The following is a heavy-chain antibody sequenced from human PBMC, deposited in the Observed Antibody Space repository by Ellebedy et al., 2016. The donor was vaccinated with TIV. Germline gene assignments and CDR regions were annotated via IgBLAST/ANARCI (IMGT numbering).Heavy chain of an antibody. D-gene: IGHD2-15*01. CDR2: IAYDGTSK. CDR3: ARECGRGITTLCYFDH. V-gene: IGHV3-30-3*01. Sequence: GESLKISCAASGFTLSSHAMHWVRQAPGKGLERVAVIAYDGTSKYYADSVKGRFTISRDDSKNTLYLQMNSLRAEYTAVYYCARECGRGITTLCYFDHWGQGTLVTVSS. CDR1: GFTLSSHA. J-gene: IGHJ4*02.